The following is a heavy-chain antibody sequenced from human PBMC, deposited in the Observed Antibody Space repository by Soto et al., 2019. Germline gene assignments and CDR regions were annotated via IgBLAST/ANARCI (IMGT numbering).Heavy chain of an antibody. V-gene: IGHV5-51*01. J-gene: IGHJ4*02. Sequence: PGESLKISCKASGYIFTTYWIAWVRQMPGQGLEWIGIINPIDSDTRYSPSFQGQVTISADKSISTTYLQWSSLKASDTAIYYCGRQWNFDYWGQGTLVTVSS. CDR2: INPIDSDT. CDR1: GYIFTTYW. CDR3: GRQWNFDY. D-gene: IGHD5-12*01.